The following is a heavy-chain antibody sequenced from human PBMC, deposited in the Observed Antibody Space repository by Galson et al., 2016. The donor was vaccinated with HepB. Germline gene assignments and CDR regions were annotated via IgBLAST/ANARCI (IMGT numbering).Heavy chain of an antibody. J-gene: IGHJ4*02. D-gene: IGHD6-19*01. CDR3: ARGYWFSSGWYRPFFDS. Sequence: SVKVSCKASGDTFSRYEVNWVRQAAGHGLEWMGYLNPNSGMTGSAQKFQDRVTMTWNRSVSTAYMELSNLRLDDTAVYFCARGYWFSSGWYRPFFDSWGQGALVTVSS. V-gene: IGHV1-8*01. CDR1: GDTFSRYE. CDR2: LNPNSGMT.